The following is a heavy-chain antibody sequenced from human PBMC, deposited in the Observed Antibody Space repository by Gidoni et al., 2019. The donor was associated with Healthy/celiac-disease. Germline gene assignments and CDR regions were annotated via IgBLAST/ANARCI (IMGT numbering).Heavy chain of an antibody. D-gene: IGHD1-26*01. Sequence: QITLKESGPTLVKPTQTLALTCTFSGFSLSTSGVGVGWIRQPPGKALEWLALIYWDDDKRYSPSLKSRLTITKDTSKNQVVLTMTTMDPVDTATYYCAHFLGGATRGDAFAIWGQGTMVTVSS. CDR3: AHFLGGATRGDAFAI. V-gene: IGHV2-5*02. CDR1: GFSLSTSGVG. J-gene: IGHJ3*02. CDR2: IYWDDDK.